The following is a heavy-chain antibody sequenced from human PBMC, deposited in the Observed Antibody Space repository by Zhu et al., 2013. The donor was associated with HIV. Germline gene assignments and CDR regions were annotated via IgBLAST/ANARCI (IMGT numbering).Heavy chain of an antibody. J-gene: IGHJ4*02. CDR1: RYTFTGYY. V-gene: IGHV1-2*02. D-gene: IGHD5-12*01. CDR2: INPNSGDT. Sequence: QVQLVQSGAEVTKPGASVKVSYKASRYTFTGYYIHWVRQAPGQGLEWMGWINPNSGDTNYAQKFQARVSMTRDTSITTAYMELSRLTSDDTAVYFCARGYDNTNFDYWGQGTLVTVSS. CDR3: ARGYDNTNFDY.